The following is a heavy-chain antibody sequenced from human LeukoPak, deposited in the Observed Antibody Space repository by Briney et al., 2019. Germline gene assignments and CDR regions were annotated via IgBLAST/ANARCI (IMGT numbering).Heavy chain of an antibody. Sequence: GGSLRLSCAASGFTFSTYAMHWVRQAPGKGLEWVAVISYDGSNKYYADSVKGRFTISRDNANNSLYLQMNSLRAEDTAVYYCARVSREISSYWGQGTTVTVSS. D-gene: IGHD2-2*01. V-gene: IGHV3-30*04. CDR3: ARVSREISSY. J-gene: IGHJ4*02. CDR2: ISYDGSNK. CDR1: GFTFSTYA.